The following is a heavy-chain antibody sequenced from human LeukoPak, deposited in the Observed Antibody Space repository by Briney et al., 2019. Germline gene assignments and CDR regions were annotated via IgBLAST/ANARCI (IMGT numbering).Heavy chain of an antibody. V-gene: IGHV3-48*02. CDR1: GFTFISYA. J-gene: IGHJ4*02. CDR3: TREDGDYGSLYYFDY. CDR2: ISSSSSTV. Sequence: GGSLRLSCAASGFTFISYAMNWVRQAPGKGLEWVAYISSSSSTVHYADSVKGRFTISRDNAKNSLYLQMSSLRDGDTAVYYCTREDGDYGSLYYFDYWGQGTLVTVSS. D-gene: IGHD4-17*01.